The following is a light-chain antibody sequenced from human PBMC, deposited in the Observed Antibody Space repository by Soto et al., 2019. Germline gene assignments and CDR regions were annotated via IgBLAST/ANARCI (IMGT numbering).Light chain of an antibody. CDR1: SSDVGGYNY. CDR2: EVS. Sequence: QSALTQPPSASGSPGQSVTISCTGTSSDVGGYNYVSWYQQHPGKAPKLTIYEVSKRPSGGPDRFSGSKSGNTASLTVSGLQAEDEADYYCSSYAGSNNFVVFGGGTKLTVL. CDR3: SSYAGSNNFVV. J-gene: IGLJ2*01. V-gene: IGLV2-8*01.